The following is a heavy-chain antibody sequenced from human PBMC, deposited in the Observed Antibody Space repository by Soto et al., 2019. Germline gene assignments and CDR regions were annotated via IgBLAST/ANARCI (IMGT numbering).Heavy chain of an antibody. Sequence: SETLSLTCTVSGGSISSSSYYWGWIRQPPGKGLEWIGSIFYSGSTYYNPSLKSRVTISVDTSKNQFSLKLTSVTAADTAVYFCVCIFSGGYSYGLYSYGMDVWGQGITVTGSS. J-gene: IGHJ6*02. CDR2: IFYSGST. V-gene: IGHV4-39*01. CDR3: VCIFSGGYSYGLYSYGMDV. CDR1: GGSISSSSYY. D-gene: IGHD5-18*01.